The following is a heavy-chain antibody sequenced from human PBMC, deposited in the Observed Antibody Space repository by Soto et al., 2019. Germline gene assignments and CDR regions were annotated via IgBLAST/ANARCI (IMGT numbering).Heavy chain of an antibody. D-gene: IGHD2-21*01. CDR1: GFSLTTSGVG. CDR2: IYLDEDQ. Sequence: QITLKESGPTLLKPTQTLTLTCTFSGFSLTTSGVGVGWIRQPPGKALEWLALIYLDEDQRYSPALKSRLTPXKXTXKNQVVLTMTNMDPVDTATYYCAHRRWDCYNPPFDYWGQGTLVTVSS. J-gene: IGHJ4*02. CDR3: AHRRWDCYNPPFDY. V-gene: IGHV2-5*02.